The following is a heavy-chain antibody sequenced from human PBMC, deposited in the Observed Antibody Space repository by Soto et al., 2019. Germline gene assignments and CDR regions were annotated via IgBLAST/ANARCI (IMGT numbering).Heavy chain of an antibody. V-gene: IGHV2-26*03. D-gene: IGHD4-17*01. J-gene: IGHJ6*02. CDR2: FFSDAER. CDR1: GFSLSNGRSG. CDR3: ARLNADSGSQYYALDV. Sequence: QVTLKESGPVLVKPTETLTLTCTISGFSLSNGRSGVRCIRQPPGKALEWLAHFFSDAERSYSTSMQSRLIMSKDTSGTQVVLSMTNMVPQDTGTYYCARLNADSGSQYYALDVWGQGPTVDVSS.